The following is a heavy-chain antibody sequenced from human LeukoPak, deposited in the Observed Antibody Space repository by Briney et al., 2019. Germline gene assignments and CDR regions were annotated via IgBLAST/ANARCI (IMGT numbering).Heavy chain of an antibody. Sequence: SETLSLTCAVSGGSISSSNWWSWVRQPPGKGLEWIGEIYHSGSTNYNPSLKSRVTISVDKSKNQFSLKLSSVTAADTAVYYCARVQGYGDYELWDYWGQGTLVTVSS. CDR2: IYHSGST. CDR3: ARVQGYGDYELWDY. D-gene: IGHD4-17*01. CDR1: GGSISSSNW. J-gene: IGHJ4*02. V-gene: IGHV4-4*02.